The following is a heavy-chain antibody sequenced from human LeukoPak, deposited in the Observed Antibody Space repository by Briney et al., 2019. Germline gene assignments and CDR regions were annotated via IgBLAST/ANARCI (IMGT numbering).Heavy chain of an antibody. CDR1: GYTLTGYY. CDR2: INPNIGGT. V-gene: IGHV1-2*02. J-gene: IGHJ6*02. CDR3: ARDQYFYDSSGYPPDYYYYYGMDV. D-gene: IGHD3-22*01. Sequence: SVKVSCKVSGYTLTGYYIHWVRQAPGHGIEWMGWINPNIGGTNYAQKLQGRVTMTRDTSISTAYMELSRLRSDDTAVYYCARDQYFYDSSGYPPDYYYYYGMDVWGQGTTVTVSS.